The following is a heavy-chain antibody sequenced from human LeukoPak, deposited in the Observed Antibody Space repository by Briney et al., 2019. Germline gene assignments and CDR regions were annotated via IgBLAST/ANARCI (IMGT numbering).Heavy chain of an antibody. CDR2: ISYDGSNK. CDR1: GFTFSSYG. Sequence: GRSLRLSCAASGFTFSSYGMHWVRQAPGKGLEWVAVISYDGSNKYYADSVKGRFTISRDNSKNTLYLQMNSLRVEDTAVYYCAKGPYYYGSGSSLFDYWGQGILVTVSS. D-gene: IGHD3-10*01. J-gene: IGHJ4*02. V-gene: IGHV3-30*18. CDR3: AKGPYYYGSGSSLFDY.